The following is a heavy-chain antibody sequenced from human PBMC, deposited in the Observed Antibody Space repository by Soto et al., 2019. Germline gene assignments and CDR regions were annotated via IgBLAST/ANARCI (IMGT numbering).Heavy chain of an antibody. D-gene: IGHD3-16*01. J-gene: IGHJ4*02. Sequence: SETLSLTCGVYGGSFRNYYWIWVRQPPGKGLEWIGEVNHSGEATYNPSLQSRITISLDTSNNQFSLKLSSVTAADTAVYFCAREGGESSDGLYYFDSWGQGSLVTVSS. CDR1: GGSFRNYY. V-gene: IGHV4-34*01. CDR2: VNHSGEA. CDR3: AREGGESSDGLYYFDS.